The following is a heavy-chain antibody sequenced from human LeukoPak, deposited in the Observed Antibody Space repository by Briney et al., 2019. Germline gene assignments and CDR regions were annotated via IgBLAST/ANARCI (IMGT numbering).Heavy chain of an antibody. CDR2: IYYGGST. CDR3: ASAYYDILTGYSPLDY. J-gene: IGHJ4*02. CDR1: GGSISSYY. V-gene: IGHV4-39*07. D-gene: IGHD3-9*01. Sequence: SETLSLTCTVSGGSISSYYWSWIRQPPGKGLEWIGSIYYGGSTYYNPSLKSRVTISVDTSKNQFSLKLSSVTAADTAVYYCASAYYDILTGYSPLDYWGQGTLVTVSS.